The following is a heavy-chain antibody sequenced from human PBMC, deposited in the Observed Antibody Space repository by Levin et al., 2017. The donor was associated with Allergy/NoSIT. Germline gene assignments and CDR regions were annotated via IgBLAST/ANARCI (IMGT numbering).Heavy chain of an antibody. V-gene: IGHV3-21*01. Sequence: KPGGSLRLSCAASGFTFSSYSMNWVRQAPGKGLEWVSSISSSSSYIYYADSVKGRFTISRDNAKNSLYLQMNSLRAEDTAVYYCARDREFGEFSADHDAFDIWGQGTMVTVSS. CDR3: ARDREFGEFSADHDAFDI. D-gene: IGHD3-10*01. CDR2: ISSSSSYI. J-gene: IGHJ3*02. CDR1: GFTFSSYS.